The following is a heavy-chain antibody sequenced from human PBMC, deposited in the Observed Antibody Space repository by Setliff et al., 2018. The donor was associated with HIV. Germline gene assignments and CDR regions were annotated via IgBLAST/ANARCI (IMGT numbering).Heavy chain of an antibody. CDR3: ARGLVVVTDSDYDTNYYYYYYMDV. V-gene: IGHV4-31*03. Sequence: SETLSLTCTVSGGSISSGGYYWSWIRQHPGKGLEWIGYIYYSGSTYYNPSLKSRVTISIDTSKNQFSLKLSSVIAADTAVYYCARGLVVVTDSDYDTNYYYYYYMDVWGKGTTVTVSS. CDR2: IYYSGST. J-gene: IGHJ6*03. D-gene: IGHD5-12*01. CDR1: GGSISSGGYY.